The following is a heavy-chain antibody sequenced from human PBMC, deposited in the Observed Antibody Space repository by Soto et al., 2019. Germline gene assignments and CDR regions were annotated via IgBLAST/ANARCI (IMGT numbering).Heavy chain of an antibody. CDR1: GFTFSNAW. CDR3: TTDGGRLQLFLWSFAY. CDR2: IKANSDGGEA. D-gene: IGHD5-18*01. Sequence: EEQLVESGGGLVKPGGSLRLSCAASGFTFSNAWMNWVRQAPGKGLEWVGRIKANSDGGEADYAAPVKGRFIISRDDSADTVYLQMNSLKSEDTAMFYCTTDGGRLQLFLWSFAYWGRGTLVTVSS. J-gene: IGHJ4*02. V-gene: IGHV3-15*07.